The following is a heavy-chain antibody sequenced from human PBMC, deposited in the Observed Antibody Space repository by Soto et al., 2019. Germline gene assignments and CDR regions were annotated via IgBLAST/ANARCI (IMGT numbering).Heavy chain of an antibody. CDR1: GFTFNDAW. V-gene: IGHV3-15*01. J-gene: IGHJ3*02. CDR3: TTERCTGTNCYVKNAFDS. CDR2: IKTKTDGGTT. D-gene: IGHD2-2*01. Sequence: PGGSLRLSCAAPGFTFNDAWMTWVRQAPGKGLEWVGRIKTKTDGGTTDYAAPVKGRFTISRDDSKNTVYLQMNSLKIEDTGVYYCTTERCTGTNCYVKNAFDSWGQGTMVTVSS.